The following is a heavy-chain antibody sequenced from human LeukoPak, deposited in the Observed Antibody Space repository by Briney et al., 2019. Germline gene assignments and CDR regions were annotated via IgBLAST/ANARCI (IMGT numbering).Heavy chain of an antibody. V-gene: IGHV4-34*01. CDR3: ARGRGPPLELPRYLDL. D-gene: IGHD1-7*01. J-gene: IGHJ2*01. CDR1: GGSFSGYY. CDR2: INHSGST. Sequence: SETLSLTCAVYGGSFSGYYWSWIRQPPGKGLEWIGEINHSGSTNYNPSLKSRVTISVDTSKNQFSLKLSSVTAADTAVYYCARGRGPPLELPRYLDLWGRGTLVTVSS.